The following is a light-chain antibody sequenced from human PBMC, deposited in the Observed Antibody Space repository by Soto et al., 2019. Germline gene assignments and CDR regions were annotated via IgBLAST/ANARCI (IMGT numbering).Light chain of an antibody. CDR2: GNN. J-gene: IGLJ1*01. V-gene: IGLV1-40*01. Sequence: QSALAQPPSVSGAPGQRVTISCTGSSSNIGADFGVHWYQQLPGTAPKLLIFGNNNRPSGVPDRFSGSKSDTSASLAISGLQAEDEADYYCQSYDSSLSGFVFVSGTKVTVL. CDR3: QSYDSSLSGFV. CDR1: SSNIGADFG.